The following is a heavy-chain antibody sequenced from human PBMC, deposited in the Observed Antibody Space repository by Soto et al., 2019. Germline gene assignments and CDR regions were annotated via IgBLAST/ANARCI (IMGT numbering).Heavy chain of an antibody. CDR2: ISPSGSP. CDR1: GGSVSSGGYS. Sequence: QVQLQESGSRLVRPSQTLSLTCSVSGGSVSSGGYSWSWIRQPPGKGLEWIGFISPSGSPDYNPSLKSRVTISVDRSKNQISLELSSVTAADKAVYYCTRGVLAWGPGTLVTVSS. D-gene: IGHD2-8*01. J-gene: IGHJ4*02. V-gene: IGHV4-30-2*01. CDR3: TRGVLA.